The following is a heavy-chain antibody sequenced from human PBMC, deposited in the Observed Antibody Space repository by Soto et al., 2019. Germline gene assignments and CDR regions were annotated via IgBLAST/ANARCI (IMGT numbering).Heavy chain of an antibody. CDR2: IFYTGST. V-gene: IGHV4-59*01. J-gene: IGHJ5*01. CDR1: GGSTSTYY. Sequence: PSETLSLTCAVSGGSTSTYYWSWIRQPPGKGLEWPGYIFYTGSTDYNPSLKGRVTISLDTSKNQFSLKLTSVTAADTAVYYCARLNRGTYDSWGQGALVTVS. CDR3: ARLNRGTYDS.